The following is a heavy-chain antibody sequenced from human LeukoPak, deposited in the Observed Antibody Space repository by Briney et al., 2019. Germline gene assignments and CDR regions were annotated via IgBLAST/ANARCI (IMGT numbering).Heavy chain of an antibody. Sequence: GGSLSLSCAASGFTVSSNYMSWVRQAPGKGLEWVSAISGSGGSTYYADSVKGRFTISRDNSKNTLYLQMNSLRAEDTAVYYCARDGSSGYWGSDYYFDYWGQGTLVTVSS. D-gene: IGHD3-22*01. CDR3: ARDGSSGYWGSDYYFDY. V-gene: IGHV3-23*01. CDR1: GFTVSSNY. CDR2: ISGSGGST. J-gene: IGHJ4*02.